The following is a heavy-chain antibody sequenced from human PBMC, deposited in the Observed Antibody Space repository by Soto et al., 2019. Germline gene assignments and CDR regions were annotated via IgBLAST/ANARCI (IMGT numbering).Heavy chain of an antibody. CDR3: ARDQSSGWYVRSSWGYGMDV. CDR2: IYTSGST. J-gene: IGHJ6*02. D-gene: IGHD6-19*01. Sequence: PSETLSLTCTVSGGSISSYYWSWNRQPAGKGLEWIGRIYTSGSTNYNPSLKSRVTMSVDTSKNQFSLKLSSVTAADTAVYYCARDQSSGWYVRSSWGYGMDVWGQGTTVTVSS. V-gene: IGHV4-4*07. CDR1: GGSISSYY.